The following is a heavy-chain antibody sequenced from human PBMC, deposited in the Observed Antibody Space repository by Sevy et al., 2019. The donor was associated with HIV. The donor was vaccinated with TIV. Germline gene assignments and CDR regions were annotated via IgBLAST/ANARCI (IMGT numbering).Heavy chain of an antibody. J-gene: IGHJ4*02. Sequence: GGSLRLSCAASGFTFSSYSMNWVRQAPGKGLEWVSSISSSSSYIYYADSVKGRFTISRDNAKNSLYLQMNSLRAEDTSVYDCGRYCSGGSCALSDYWGQGTLVTVSS. CDR2: ISSSSSYI. CDR1: GFTFSSYS. D-gene: IGHD2-15*01. V-gene: IGHV3-21*01. CDR3: GRYCSGGSCALSDY.